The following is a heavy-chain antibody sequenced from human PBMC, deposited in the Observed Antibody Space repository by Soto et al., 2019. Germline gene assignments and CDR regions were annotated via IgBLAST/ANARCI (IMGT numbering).Heavy chain of an antibody. CDR2: IFWNDDK. J-gene: IGHJ5*02. CDR1: GFSFSTPGEG. Sequence: SGPTLVNPTQTLTLTCSFSGFSFSTPGEGVGWIRQPPGKALDWLALIFWNDDKRYSPSLKSRLTITKDTSKNQVVLTMTNMDPVDTATYYCTHSRYCTTTSCYIHWFDPCGQGPLVTVSS. CDR3: THSRYCTTTSCYIHWFDP. D-gene: IGHD2-2*02. V-gene: IGHV2-5*01.